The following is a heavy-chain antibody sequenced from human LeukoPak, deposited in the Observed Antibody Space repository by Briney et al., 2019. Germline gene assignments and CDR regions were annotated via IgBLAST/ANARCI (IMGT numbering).Heavy chain of an antibody. D-gene: IGHD1-26*01. J-gene: IGHJ3*02. CDR3: AKEGMGSEATTADGAFDI. V-gene: IGHV4-4*08. CDR1: GGSISVYH. Sequence: SETLSLTCTVSGGSISVYHWSWIRQPPGKGLEWIGYLYDTGMTNYSPSLKSRVTISVDTSNNQISLRLTSVTAADTAIYFCAKEGMGSEATTADGAFDIWGQGTTVTVSS. CDR2: LYDTGMT.